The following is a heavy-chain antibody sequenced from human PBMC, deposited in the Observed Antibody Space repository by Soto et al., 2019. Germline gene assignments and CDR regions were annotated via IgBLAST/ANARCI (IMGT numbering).Heavy chain of an antibody. CDR1: GFTVGNNY. Sequence: EVQLVESGGGLIQPGGSLKLSCAASGFTVGNNYMSWVRQAPGKGLEWVSLIYSTGTTKYADSVKGRFTVSRDNAKNTLYLQMNSLRAEATGVYYCAKDGRGSGSHYNSFGYWGQGTLVTVSS. V-gene: IGHV3-53*01. D-gene: IGHD3-10*01. CDR3: AKDGRGSGSHYNSFGY. CDR2: IYSTGTT. J-gene: IGHJ4*02.